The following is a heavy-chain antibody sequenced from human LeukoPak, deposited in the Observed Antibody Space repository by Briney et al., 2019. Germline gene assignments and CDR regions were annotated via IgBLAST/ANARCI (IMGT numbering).Heavy chain of an antibody. Sequence: SETLSLTCTVSGGSISSGGYYWGWIRQHPGKGLEWIGYIYYSGSTYYNPSLKSRVTISVDTSKNQFSLKLSSVTAADTAVYYCARGSHSGSYYLSHNWFDPWGQGTLVTVSS. CDR2: IYYSGST. CDR3: ARGSHSGSYYLSHNWFDP. CDR1: GGSISSGGYY. J-gene: IGHJ5*02. V-gene: IGHV4-31*03. D-gene: IGHD3-10*01.